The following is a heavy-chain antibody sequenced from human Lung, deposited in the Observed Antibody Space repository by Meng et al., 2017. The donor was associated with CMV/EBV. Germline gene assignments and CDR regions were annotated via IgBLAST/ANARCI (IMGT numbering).Heavy chain of an antibody. Sequence: SXTASAGTFTSYTISWVRQAPGQGPEWMGRIIPILGIANYAQKFQGGVTITAGKSTSTAYMELSSLRSEDTAVYYCAINIVVVPAADFHYYYYGMDVWGQGTXVTVSS. V-gene: IGHV1-69*02. CDR3: AINIVVVPAADFHYYYYGMDV. CDR1: AGTFTSYT. J-gene: IGHJ6*02. CDR2: IIPILGIA. D-gene: IGHD2-2*01.